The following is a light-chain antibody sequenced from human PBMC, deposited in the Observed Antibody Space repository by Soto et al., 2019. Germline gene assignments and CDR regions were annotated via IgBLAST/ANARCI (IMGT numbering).Light chain of an antibody. V-gene: IGKV3-11*01. CDR1: QTGSTS. CDR2: GET. J-gene: IGKJ5*01. Sequence: EIVLKQSPCTLSLSPGDTATLSCKASQTGSTSLSWYQQKPGQAPRLLIYGETFRATGIPDRFSGGGSGTDFTLTISSLEPEDFAVYYCQQRSNWPPRITFGQGTRLAIK. CDR3: QQRSNWPPRIT.